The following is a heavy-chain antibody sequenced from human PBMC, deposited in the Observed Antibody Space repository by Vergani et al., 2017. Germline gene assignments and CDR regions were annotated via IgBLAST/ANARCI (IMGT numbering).Heavy chain of an antibody. CDR3: AREKSNRAPAGMGTYCYYMDV. J-gene: IGHJ6*03. CDR2: IWHDGSNE. Sequence: QVQLVESGGGVVQPGKSLSLSCETSGFIFSDYVMHWVRQAPGKGLEWVAGIWHDGSNEKYVDSVQCRFTISRDNSKNTLYLEMDRLRVEGTAVYFCAREKSNRAPAGMGTYCYYMDVWGKGTQVTVSS. V-gene: IGHV3-33*01. CDR1: GFIFSDYV. D-gene: IGHD3-16*02.